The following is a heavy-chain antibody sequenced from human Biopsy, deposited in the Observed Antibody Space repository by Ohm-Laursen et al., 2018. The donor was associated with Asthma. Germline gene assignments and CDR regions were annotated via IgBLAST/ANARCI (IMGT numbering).Heavy chain of an antibody. D-gene: IGHD5-18*01. CDR3: ARFKRGYSYGYAGVFDY. Sequence: SLRLSCTASGFTFSSYGMHWVRQAPGKGLEWVSYISSSSSTIYYADSVKGRFTISRDNAKNSLYLQMNSLRDEDTAVYYCARFKRGYSYGYAGVFDYWGQGTLDTVSS. J-gene: IGHJ4*02. CDR1: GFTFSSYG. V-gene: IGHV3-48*02. CDR2: ISSSSSTI.